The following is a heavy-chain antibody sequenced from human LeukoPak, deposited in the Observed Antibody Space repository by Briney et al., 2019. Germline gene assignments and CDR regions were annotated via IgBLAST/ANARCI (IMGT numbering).Heavy chain of an antibody. V-gene: IGHV3-66*02. Sequence: GRSLRLSCAASGFTVSSNYMSWVRQAPGKGLEWVSVIYSGGSTYYADSVKGRFTISRDNSKNTLYLQMNSLRAEDTAVYYCARGGGAYCSGGSCSPRYYYGMDVWGQGTTVTVSS. CDR1: GFTVSSNY. CDR2: IYSGGST. D-gene: IGHD2-15*01. J-gene: IGHJ6*02. CDR3: ARGGGAYCSGGSCSPRYYYGMDV.